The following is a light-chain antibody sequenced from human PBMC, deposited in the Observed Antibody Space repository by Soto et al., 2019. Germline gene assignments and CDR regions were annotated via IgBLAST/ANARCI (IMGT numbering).Light chain of an antibody. V-gene: IGKV3-11*01. CDR1: QSVSYY. Sequence: EIVLTQSPAALSLSPGDTATLSCRASQSVSYYLAWYQQKTGQAPRLLIYDASSRATGIPARFSGSGSGTDFTLPIGSLEPEDFAVYYCQQRSNWPRTFGQGTKVEIK. J-gene: IGKJ2*01. CDR3: QQRSNWPRT. CDR2: DAS.